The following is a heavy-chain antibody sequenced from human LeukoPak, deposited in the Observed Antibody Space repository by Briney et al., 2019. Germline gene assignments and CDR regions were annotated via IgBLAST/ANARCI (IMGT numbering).Heavy chain of an antibody. J-gene: IGHJ4*02. D-gene: IGHD4-11*01. CDR2: ISPYNGNT. CDR1: GYTFTSYG. V-gene: IGHV1-18*01. CDR3: ATDTVTPRSYYFDY. Sequence: ASVKVSCKASGYTFTSYGISWVRQAPGQGLEWMGWISPYNGNTNYAQKLQGRVTMTTDTSTSTAYMELRSLRSDDTAVYYCATDTVTPRSYYFDYWGQGTLVTVSS.